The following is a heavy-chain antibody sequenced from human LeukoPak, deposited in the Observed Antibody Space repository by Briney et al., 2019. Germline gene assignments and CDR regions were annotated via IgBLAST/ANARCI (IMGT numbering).Heavy chain of an antibody. CDR3: ARFKGGTGFDY. D-gene: IGHD1-26*01. V-gene: IGHV4-39*01. J-gene: IGHJ4*02. CDR1: GGSITTTDFD. CDR2: ISSSGKA. Sequence: ASETLSLTCAVSGGSITTTDFDWAWIRQPPGQGSEWIATISSSGKAYYYPSLMSRVTISVDTSKNQFSLDVTSVTAADTGLFYCARFKGGTGFDYWGRGILVIVS.